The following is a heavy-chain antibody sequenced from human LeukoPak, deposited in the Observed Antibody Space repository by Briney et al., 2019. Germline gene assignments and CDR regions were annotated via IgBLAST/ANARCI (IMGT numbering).Heavy chain of an antibody. Sequence: SETLSLTSTVSGGSISSISYYWGWIRQPPGKGLEWIGSIYYSGSTYYNTSLKSRVNISVDTSKNQFSLKLSSVTAADTAVYYCARLGLRFLEWLSRGVYWGQGTLVTVSS. D-gene: IGHD3-3*01. V-gene: IGHV4-39*01. CDR2: IYYSGST. J-gene: IGHJ4*02. CDR1: GGSISSISYY. CDR3: ARLGLRFLEWLSRGVY.